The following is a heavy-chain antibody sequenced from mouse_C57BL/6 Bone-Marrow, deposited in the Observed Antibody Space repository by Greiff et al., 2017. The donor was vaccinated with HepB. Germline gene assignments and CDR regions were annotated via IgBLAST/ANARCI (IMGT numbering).Heavy chain of an antibody. CDR2: ISYDGSN. Sequence: EVKLVESGPGLVKPSQSLSLTCSVTGYSITSGYYWNWIRQFPGNKLEWMGYISYDGSNNYNPSLKNRISITRDTSKNQFFLKLNSVTTEDTATYYCARDWDYYGREHAMDYWGQGTSVTVSS. V-gene: IGHV3-6*01. J-gene: IGHJ4*01. CDR3: ARDWDYYGREHAMDY. D-gene: IGHD1-1*01. CDR1: GYSITSGYY.